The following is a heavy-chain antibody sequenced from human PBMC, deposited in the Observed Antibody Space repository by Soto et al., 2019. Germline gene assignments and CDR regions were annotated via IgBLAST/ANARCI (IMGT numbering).Heavy chain of an antibody. J-gene: IGHJ6*01. CDR2: IIPIDATV. Sequence: QVQLVQSGAEVKKPGSSVKVSCKASGGTFSNYALISWVRLAPGQGLEWMGGIIPIDATVNYAQKFQGRITITADEFTTTAYMDLGSLRSEDTAVYYCARDLLGFGYTDGDAWGQGTTVTVSS. CDR1: GGTFSNYA. CDR3: ARDLLGFGYTDGDA. V-gene: IGHV1-69*12. D-gene: IGHD3-10*01.